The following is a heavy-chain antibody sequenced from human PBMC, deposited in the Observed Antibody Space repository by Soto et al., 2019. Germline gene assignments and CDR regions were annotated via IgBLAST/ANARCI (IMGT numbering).Heavy chain of an antibody. CDR1: GLIFSNYG. V-gene: IGHV3-21*06. D-gene: IGHD6-13*01. CDR3: ATVGAAGAVMGF. J-gene: IGHJ6*02. CDR2: ISSGGEYI. Sequence: EVQLVESGGGLVKPGGSLRLSCTASGLIFSNYGMNWVRQAAGKRPEWVSSISSGGEYIDYADSVKGRLTISRDNANNILYLQLTSLGVEDTAVYYCATVGAAGAVMGFWCQGTTVTVSS.